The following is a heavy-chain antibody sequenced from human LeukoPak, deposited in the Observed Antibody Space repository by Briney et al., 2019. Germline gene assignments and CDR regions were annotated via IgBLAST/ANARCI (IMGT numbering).Heavy chain of an antibody. CDR2: IYYSGST. CDR3: ASPLLGAFDI. CDR1: GGSISSSSYY. D-gene: IGHD2/OR15-2a*01. Sequence: SETLSLTCTVSGGSISSSSYYWGWIRQPPGKGLEWIVSIYYSGSTYYNPSLKSRVTISVDTYKNQFSLKLSSVTAADTAVYYCASPLLGAFDIWGQGTMVTVSS. J-gene: IGHJ3*02. V-gene: IGHV4-39*01.